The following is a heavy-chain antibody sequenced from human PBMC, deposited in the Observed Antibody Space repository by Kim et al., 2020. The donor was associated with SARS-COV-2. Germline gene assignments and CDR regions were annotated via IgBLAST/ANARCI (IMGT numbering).Heavy chain of an antibody. J-gene: IGHJ4*02. D-gene: IGHD6-19*01. CDR3: TTDRGSGWYASPCFNY. Sequence: PVKGRFTISRDDSKNTLYLQMNSLKTEDTAVYYCTTDRGSGWYASPCFNYWGQGTLVTVSS. V-gene: IGHV3-15*01.